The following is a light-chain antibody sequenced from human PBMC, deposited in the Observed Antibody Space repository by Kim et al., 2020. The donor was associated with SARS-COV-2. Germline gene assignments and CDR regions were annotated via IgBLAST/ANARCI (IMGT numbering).Light chain of an antibody. CDR3: QQYGSSAT. J-gene: IGKJ1*01. Sequence: EIILTQSPATVSLSPGERATLSCGASRSVRSSYLAWYQQKPGLAPRLLIYDASTRAISIPDRFSGSGSGSDFTLTISRLEPEDFAVYYCQQYGSSATFGQGTKVDIK. V-gene: IGKV3D-20*01. CDR2: DAS. CDR1: RSVRSSY.